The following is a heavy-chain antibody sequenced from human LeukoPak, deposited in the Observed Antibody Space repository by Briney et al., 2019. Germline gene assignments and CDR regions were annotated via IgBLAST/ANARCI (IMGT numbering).Heavy chain of an antibody. V-gene: IGHV3-7*01. D-gene: IGHD2-15*01. CDR2: IKQDGSQK. J-gene: IGHJ4*02. CDR3: ARKGLPDY. CDR1: GFTFSDYW. Sequence: TGGSLRLSCEASGFTFSDYWMSWVRQAPGKGLEWVANIKQDGSQKYYVDSMKGRFTISRDNAKSSLYLQMNSLRAEDTAVYYCARKGLPDYWGQGTLVTVSS.